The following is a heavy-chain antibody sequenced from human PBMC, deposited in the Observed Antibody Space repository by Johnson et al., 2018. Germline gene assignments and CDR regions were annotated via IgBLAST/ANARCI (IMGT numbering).Heavy chain of an antibody. CDR3: SKGRIAGSGISDLDY. V-gene: IGHV3-23*04. D-gene: IGHD3-3*01. CDR2: ISGSGGST. CDR1: GFTFSSYA. Sequence: VQLVESGGGLVQPGGSLRLSCAASGFTFSSYAMSWVRPAPGKGLEWVSGISGSGGSTYYADSVKGRFTISRDHSKNTLYLQMNGRRAEDTAVYYCSKGRIAGSGISDLDYWGQGTLVSVSS. J-gene: IGHJ4*02.